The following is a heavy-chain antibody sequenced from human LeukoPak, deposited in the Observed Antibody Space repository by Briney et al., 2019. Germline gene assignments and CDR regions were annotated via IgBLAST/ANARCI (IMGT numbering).Heavy chain of an antibody. D-gene: IGHD3-22*01. CDR3: ARGSSYYDSSGYSPDYYYYYMDV. J-gene: IGHJ6*03. Sequence: SETLSLTCTVSGGSISSYYWSWIRQPPGKGLEWIGYIYYSGSNNYNPSLKSRVTISVDTSKNQFSLKLSSVTAADTAVYYCARGSSYYDSSGYSPDYYYYYMDVWGKGTTVTVSS. V-gene: IGHV4-59*01. CDR2: IYYSGSN. CDR1: GGSISSYY.